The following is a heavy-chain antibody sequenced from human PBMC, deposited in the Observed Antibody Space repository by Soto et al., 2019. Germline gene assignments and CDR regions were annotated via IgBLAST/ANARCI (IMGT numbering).Heavy chain of an antibody. V-gene: IGHV3-30-3*01. J-gene: IGHJ4*02. CDR1: GFIFSSYA. CDR3: ARGFHGYSSGWYVRY. CDR2: ISYDGSNK. Sequence: PGGSLRLSCAASGFIFSSYAMHWVRQAPGKGLEWVAVISYDGSNKYYADSVKGRFTISRDNSKNTLYLQMNSLRAEDTAVYYCARGFHGYSSGWYVRYWGQGTLVTVSS. D-gene: IGHD6-19*01.